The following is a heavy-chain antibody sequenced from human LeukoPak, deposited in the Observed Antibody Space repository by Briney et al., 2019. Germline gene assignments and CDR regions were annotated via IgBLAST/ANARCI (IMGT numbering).Heavy chain of an antibody. CDR2: IIPIFGTA. CDR3: ARAENYYDSSGYYLPLGC. J-gene: IGHJ4*02. Sequence: SVKVSCKASGGTFSSYAISWVRQAPGQGLEWMGGIIPIFGTANYAQKFQGRVTITTDESTSTAYMELSSLRSEDTAVYYCARAENYYDSSGYYLPLGCWGQGTLVTVSS. CDR1: GGTFSSYA. V-gene: IGHV1-69*05. D-gene: IGHD3-22*01.